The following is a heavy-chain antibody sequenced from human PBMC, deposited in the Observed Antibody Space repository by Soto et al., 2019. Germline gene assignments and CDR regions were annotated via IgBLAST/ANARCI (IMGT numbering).Heavy chain of an antibody. V-gene: IGHV3-23*01. CDR3: AKDAFYCSSTSCPIAFFDY. Sequence: GGSLRLSCAASGFTFSSYAMSWVRQAPGKGLEWVSAISGSGGSTYYADSVKGRFTISRDNSKNTLYLQMNSLRAEDTAVYYCAKDAFYCSSTSCPIAFFDYWGQGTLVTVSS. CDR1: GFTFSSYA. J-gene: IGHJ4*02. D-gene: IGHD2-2*01. CDR2: ISGSGGST.